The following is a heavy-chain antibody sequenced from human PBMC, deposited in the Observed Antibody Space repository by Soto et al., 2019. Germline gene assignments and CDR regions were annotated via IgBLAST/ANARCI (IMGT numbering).Heavy chain of an antibody. J-gene: IGHJ6*02. D-gene: IGHD5-18*01. V-gene: IGHV5-10-1*01. CDR3: ARISSYGEPGYYYYGMDV. CDR2: IDPSDSYT. CDR1: GYSFTSYW. Sequence: GESLKISCKGSGYSFTSYWISWVRQVPGKGLEWMGRIDPSDSYTNYSPSFQGHVTISADKSISTAYLQWSSLKASDTAMYYCARISSYGEPGYYYYGMDVWGQGTTVTVSS.